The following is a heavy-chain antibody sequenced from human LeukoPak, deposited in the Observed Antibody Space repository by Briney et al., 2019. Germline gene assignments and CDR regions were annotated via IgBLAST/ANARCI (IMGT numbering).Heavy chain of an antibody. J-gene: IGHJ4*02. CDR2: MNRDGSEK. Sequence: GGSLRLSCAASGFTFSSYWMSWVRQAPGKGLEWVANMNRDGSEKNYVDSIKGRFTISRDNAANSLYLQMNSLRAEDTAVYYCARGPMIVVDAEHTFDYWGQGTLVTVSS. CDR1: GFTFSSYW. D-gene: IGHD3-22*01. V-gene: IGHV3-7*01. CDR3: ARGPMIVVDAEHTFDY.